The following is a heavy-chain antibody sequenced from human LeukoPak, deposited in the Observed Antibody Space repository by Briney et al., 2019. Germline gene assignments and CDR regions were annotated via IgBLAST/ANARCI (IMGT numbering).Heavy chain of an antibody. CDR3: ARDRVGSGWSRPWYFEF. D-gene: IGHD6-19*01. V-gene: IGHV1-2*02. J-gene: IGHJ4*02. CDR2: INPNTGAT. Sequence: ASVKVSCKPSGYTFTGYYLHWVRQAPGLGLEWMGWINPNTGATIYAEKFQGRVTMTRDTSIDTAYMEMRSLRSDDTAVYYCARDRVGSGWSRPWYFEFWGQGTLITASS. CDR1: GYTFTGYY.